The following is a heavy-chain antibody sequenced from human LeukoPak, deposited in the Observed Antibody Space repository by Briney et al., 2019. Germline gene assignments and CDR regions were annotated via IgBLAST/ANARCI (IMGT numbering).Heavy chain of an antibody. CDR1: GFTFNNFG. J-gene: IGHJ4*02. Sequence: TGGSLRLSCEASGFTFNNFGMHWVRQAPGKGLEWVAFIGYDESKKYYAESVKGRFTISRDDSKNTLYLQMNSLRAEDTAVYYCARDSNPGDYYDSSGGLDYWGQGTLVTVSS. V-gene: IGHV3-30*02. D-gene: IGHD3-22*01. CDR3: ARDSNPGDYYDSSGGLDY. CDR2: IGYDESKK.